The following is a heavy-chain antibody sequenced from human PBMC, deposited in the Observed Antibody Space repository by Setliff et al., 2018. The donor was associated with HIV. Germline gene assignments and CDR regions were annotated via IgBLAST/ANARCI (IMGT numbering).Heavy chain of an antibody. CDR3: ARSHFITLFGVIYYPGYFDL. CDR2: IYPSDSAT. CDR1: GDSFTSHW. V-gene: IGHV5-51*01. D-gene: IGHD3-3*01. Sequence: PGESLKIPCKGSGDSFTSHWIAWVRQMPGQGLEWMGTIYPSDSATAYSPSFQGQITISADKSISTAYLQWSSLKASDTAIYYCARSHFITLFGVIYYPGYFDLWVRGTQVTVSS. J-gene: IGHJ2*01.